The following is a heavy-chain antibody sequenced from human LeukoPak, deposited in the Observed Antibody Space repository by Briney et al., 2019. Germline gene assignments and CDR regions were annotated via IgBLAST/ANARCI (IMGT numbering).Heavy chain of an antibody. CDR2: IKQDGSEK. D-gene: IGHD6-13*01. CDR1: GFTFSSYW. V-gene: IGHV3-7*01. J-gene: IGHJ4*02. Sequence: GGSLRLSCAASGFTFSSYWMSWARQAPGKGLEWVANIKQDGSEKYYVDSVKGRFTISRDNAKNSLYLQMNSLRAEDTAVYYCARGVGSSSWFYFDYWGQGTLVTVSS. CDR3: ARGVGSSSWFYFDY.